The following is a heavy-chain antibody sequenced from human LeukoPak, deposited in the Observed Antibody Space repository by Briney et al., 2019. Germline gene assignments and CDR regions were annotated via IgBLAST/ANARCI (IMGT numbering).Heavy chain of an antibody. CDR1: GYTFTSYG. CDR3: ARASIAAAGFGMDV. Sequence: GASVKVSCKASGYTFTSYGINWVRQAPGQGLEWMGWISAYNGDTNYAQNLQGRVTMTTDTSTSTAYMELRSLRSDDTAVYYCARASIAAAGFGMDVWGQGTTVTVSS. J-gene: IGHJ6*02. V-gene: IGHV1-18*01. D-gene: IGHD6-13*01. CDR2: ISAYNGDT.